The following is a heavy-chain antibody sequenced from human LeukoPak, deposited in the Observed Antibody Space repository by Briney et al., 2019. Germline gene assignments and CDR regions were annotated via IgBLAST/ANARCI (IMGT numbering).Heavy chain of an antibody. J-gene: IGHJ4*02. V-gene: IGHV1-46*01. Sequence: ASVKVSCKASGYTFTNYYMHWVRQAPGQGLEWMGIIYPSGGSKNYAQKFQGRVTMTRDTSTGTVYMELSSLRSEDTAVYYCAREPLYSSSSFDYWGQGTLVTVSS. CDR3: AREPLYSSSSFDY. CDR1: GYTFTNYY. D-gene: IGHD6-6*01. CDR2: IYPSGGSK.